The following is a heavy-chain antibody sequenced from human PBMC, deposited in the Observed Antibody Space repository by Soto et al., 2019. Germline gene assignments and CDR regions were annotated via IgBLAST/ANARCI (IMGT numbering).Heavy chain of an antibody. CDR2: ISYDGSNK. CDR1: GFTFSSYA. V-gene: IGHV3-30-3*01. Sequence: LRLSCAASGFTFSSYAMHWVRQAPGKGLEWVAVISYDGSNKYYADSVKGRFTISRDNSKNTLYLQMNSLRAEDTAVYYCVRSGTNSWTFDPWGQGTLVTVSS. CDR3: VRSGTNSWTFDP. J-gene: IGHJ5*02. D-gene: IGHD3-10*01.